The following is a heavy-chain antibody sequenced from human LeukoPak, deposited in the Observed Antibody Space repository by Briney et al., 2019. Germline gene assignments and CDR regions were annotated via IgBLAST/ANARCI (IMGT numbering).Heavy chain of an antibody. CDR1: GYTFTSYG. J-gene: IGHJ6*02. CDR3: ARDFVVVVAAIYYYYGMDV. Sequence: ASVKVSCRASGYTFTSYGISWVRQAPGQGLEGMGWISAYNGNTNYAQKLQGRVTMTTDTSTSTAYMELRSLRSDDTAVYYCARDFVVVVAAIYYYYGMDVWGQGTTVTVSS. D-gene: IGHD2-15*01. CDR2: ISAYNGNT. V-gene: IGHV1-18*01.